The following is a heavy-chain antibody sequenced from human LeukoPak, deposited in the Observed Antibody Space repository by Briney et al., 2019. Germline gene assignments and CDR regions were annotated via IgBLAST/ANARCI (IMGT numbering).Heavy chain of an antibody. V-gene: IGHV3-30*03. CDR2: ISYDGSNK. CDR3: ARCYGFWSGYFDY. Sequence: GGSLRLSCAASGFTFSSYGMHWVRQAPGKGLEWVAVISYDGSNKYYADSVKGRFTISRDNSKNTLYLQMNSLRAEDTAVYYCARCYGFWSGYFDYWGQGTLVTVSS. CDR1: GFTFSSYG. J-gene: IGHJ4*02. D-gene: IGHD3-3*01.